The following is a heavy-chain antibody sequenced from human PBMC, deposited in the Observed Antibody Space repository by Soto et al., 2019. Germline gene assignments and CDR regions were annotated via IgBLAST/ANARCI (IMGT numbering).Heavy chain of an antibody. CDR3: AKDPRYCSSTSCVYYFDY. D-gene: IGHD2-2*01. CDR1: GFTFSSYG. J-gene: IGHJ4*02. CDR2: ISYDGSNK. Sequence: QVQLVESGGGVVQPGRSLRLSCAASGFTFSSYGMHWVRQAPGKGLEWVAVISYDGSNKYYADSVKGRFTISRDNSKNRLYLQMNSLRAEDTAVYYCAKDPRYCSSTSCVYYFDYWGQGTLVTVSS. V-gene: IGHV3-30*18.